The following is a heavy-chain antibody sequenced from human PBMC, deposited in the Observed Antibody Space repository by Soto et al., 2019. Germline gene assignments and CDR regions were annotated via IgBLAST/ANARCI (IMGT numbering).Heavy chain of an antibody. CDR1: GFTLGTYV. Sequence: EVQLLESGGGLVQPGGSLRLSCAASGFTLGTYVMSWVRQAPGKGLEWVSGIDSGGGGTYYADSVKGRFTISRDNSKNTLSLQMNGLRAEDTAVFYCAKGQEQLVHGVFDYWGQGTLVNVSS. CDR3: AKGQEQLVHGVFDY. V-gene: IGHV3-23*01. D-gene: IGHD6-6*01. J-gene: IGHJ4*02. CDR2: IDSGGGGT.